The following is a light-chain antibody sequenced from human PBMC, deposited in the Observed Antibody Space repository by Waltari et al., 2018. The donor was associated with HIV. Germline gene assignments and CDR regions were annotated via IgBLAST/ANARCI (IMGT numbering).Light chain of an antibody. Sequence: EIVLTQSPATLSLYPGESATLSCRASQSVSSYLAWYQQKPGQAPRLLIYDASNRATGIPARFSGSGSGTDFTLTISSLEPEDFAVYYCQQRSNWPPALTFGGGTKVEIK. CDR2: DAS. V-gene: IGKV3-11*01. CDR3: QQRSNWPPALT. CDR1: QSVSSY. J-gene: IGKJ4*01.